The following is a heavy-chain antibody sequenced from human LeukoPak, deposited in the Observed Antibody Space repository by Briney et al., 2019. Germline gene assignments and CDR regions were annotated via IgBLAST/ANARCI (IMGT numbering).Heavy chain of an antibody. J-gene: IGHJ6*02. D-gene: IGHD2-2*01. Sequence: SETLSLTCAVYGGSFSGYYWSWIRQPPGKGLEWIGEINHSGSTNYNPSLKSRVTISVDTSKNQFSLKLSSVTAADTAVYYCARGRSYAPLNYYYYYGMDVWGQGTTVTVSS. CDR1: GGSFSGYY. CDR2: INHSGST. CDR3: ARGRSYAPLNYYYYYGMDV. V-gene: IGHV4-34*01.